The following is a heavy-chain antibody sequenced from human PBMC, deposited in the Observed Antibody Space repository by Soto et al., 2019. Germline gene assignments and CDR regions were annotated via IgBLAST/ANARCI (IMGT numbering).Heavy chain of an antibody. D-gene: IGHD1-7*01. CDR2: IYYSGSS. CDR3: ARTPNYEHDY. CDR1: GDSINSGGYY. V-gene: IGHV4-31*03. Sequence: PSETLSLTCTVSGDSINSGGYYWSWIRQHPGKGLEWIGYIYYSGSSYYNPSLKSRATISVDTSKNHFSLKLNSMSAADTAVYYCARTPNYEHDYWRQGTLVTVSS. J-gene: IGHJ4*02.